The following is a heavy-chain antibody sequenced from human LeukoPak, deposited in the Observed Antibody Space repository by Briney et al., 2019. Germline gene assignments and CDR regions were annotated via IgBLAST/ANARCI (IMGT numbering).Heavy chain of an antibody. V-gene: IGHV1-69*04. Sequence: SVKVSCKASGYTFTSYGISWVRQAPGQGLEWMGRIIPILGIANYAQKFQGRVTITADKSTSTAYMELSSLRSEDTAVYYCARVGTGVAGEFDYWGQGTLVTVSS. CDR3: ARVGTGVAGEFDY. CDR2: IIPILGIA. J-gene: IGHJ4*02. CDR1: GYTFTSYG. D-gene: IGHD6-19*01.